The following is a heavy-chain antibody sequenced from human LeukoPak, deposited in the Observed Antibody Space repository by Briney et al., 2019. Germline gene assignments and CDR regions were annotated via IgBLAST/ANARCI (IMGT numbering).Heavy chain of an antibody. CDR1: GFIFSSYA. CDR3: ARAAGWELLGYFDY. Sequence: GGSLRLSCAASGFIFSSYAMHWVRQAPGKGLEWVAIISYDGSNKYYADSVKGRFTISRDNSKNTLYLQMNSLRVEDTAVYYCARAAGWELLGYFDYWGQGTLVTVSS. V-gene: IGHV3-30*04. J-gene: IGHJ4*02. D-gene: IGHD1-26*01. CDR2: ISYDGSNK.